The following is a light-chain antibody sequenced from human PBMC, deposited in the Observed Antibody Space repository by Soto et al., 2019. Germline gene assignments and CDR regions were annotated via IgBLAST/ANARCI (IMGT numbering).Light chain of an antibody. V-gene: IGLV1-44*01. Sequence: QSVLTQPPSASGTPGQRVTISCSGSSSNIETNTVNWYQQLPGTAPKLLIYSNDQRPSGVPDRFSGSKSGTSASLAISGLQSEDEADYSCAAWDDRLNGVVFGGGTQLTVL. CDR2: SND. CDR3: AAWDDRLNGVV. CDR1: SSNIETNT. J-gene: IGLJ2*01.